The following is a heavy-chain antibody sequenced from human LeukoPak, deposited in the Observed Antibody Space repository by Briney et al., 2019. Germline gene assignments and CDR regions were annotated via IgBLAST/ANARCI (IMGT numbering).Heavy chain of an antibody. CDR3: ADSYGSGSYSN. CDR2: ISSSSSYI. Sequence: GRSLRLSCAASGFTFSSYSMNWVRQAPGKGLEWVSSISSSSSYIYYADSVKGRFTISRDNAKNSLYLQMNSLRAEDTAVYYCADSYGSGSYSNWGQGTLVTVSS. D-gene: IGHD3-10*01. V-gene: IGHV3-21*01. CDR1: GFTFSSYS. J-gene: IGHJ4*02.